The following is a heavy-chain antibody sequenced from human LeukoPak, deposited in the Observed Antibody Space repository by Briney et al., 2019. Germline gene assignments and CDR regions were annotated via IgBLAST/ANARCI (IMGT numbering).Heavy chain of an antibody. CDR1: GYTFTSYY. V-gene: IGHV1-46*01. CDR3: ARGRASYQLRPWDVDY. J-gene: IGHJ4*02. Sequence: ASVKVSCKASGYTFTSYYMHWVRQAPGQGLEWMGIINPSGGSTSYAQKFQGRVTMTRDMSTSTVYMELSSLRSEDTAVYYCARGRASYQLRPWDVDYWGQGTLVTVSS. CDR2: INPSGGST. D-gene: IGHD2-2*01.